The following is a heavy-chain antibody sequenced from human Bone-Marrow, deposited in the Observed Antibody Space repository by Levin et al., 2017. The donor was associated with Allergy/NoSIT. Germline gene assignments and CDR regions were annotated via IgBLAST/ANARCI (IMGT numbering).Heavy chain of an antibody. CDR1: GFTFSNYA. D-gene: IGHD2-21*01. CDR3: TKYLSVRIVRWFDP. V-gene: IGHV3-23*01. J-gene: IGHJ5*02. Sequence: GESLKISCVASGFTFSNYAMTWVRQAPGKGLEWVSVIGRDGGSIQYTDSVKGRFTISRDNAKNTLSLQMNSLRAEDTAVYYCTKYLSVRIVRWFDPWGQGTLVTVSS. CDR2: IGRDGGSI.